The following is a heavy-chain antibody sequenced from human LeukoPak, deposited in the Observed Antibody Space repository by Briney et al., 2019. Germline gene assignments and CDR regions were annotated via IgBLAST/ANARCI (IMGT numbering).Heavy chain of an antibody. Sequence: GGSLRLSCAASGFTVSSNYMSWVRQAPGKGLEWVSVIYSGGSTYYADSVKGRFTISGDNSKNTLYLQMNSLRAEDTAVYYCARSDCGGDCYGDAFDIWGQGTMVTVSS. CDR2: IYSGGST. D-gene: IGHD2-21*02. CDR3: ARSDCGGDCYGDAFDI. J-gene: IGHJ3*02. CDR1: GFTVSSNY. V-gene: IGHV3-53*01.